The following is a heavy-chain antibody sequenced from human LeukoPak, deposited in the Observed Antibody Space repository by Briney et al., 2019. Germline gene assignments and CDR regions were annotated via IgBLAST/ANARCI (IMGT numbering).Heavy chain of an antibody. Sequence: GSLSLTPTLSVGSTSSYYWSSVRAPPREGLERIAYIYYRGSTNYNPSFKSRFTISVDTSRSQFSLMLSSVRAADTAVYYCARHNARLRGWIGEVDFWGQGALVTVSS. D-gene: IGHD3-10*01. V-gene: IGHV4-59*08. CDR3: ARHNARLRGWIGEVDF. J-gene: IGHJ4*02. CDR2: IYYRGST. CDR1: VGSTSSYY.